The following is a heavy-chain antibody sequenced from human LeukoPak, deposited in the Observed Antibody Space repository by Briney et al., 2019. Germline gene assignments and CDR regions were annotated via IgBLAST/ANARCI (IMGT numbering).Heavy chain of an antibody. CDR1: GGSIISSTYY. D-gene: IGHD6-19*01. CDR2: IYYSGST. Sequence: PSETLSLPFTVSGGSIISSTYYWGWIRQPPGKGLERIGSIYYSGSTYYNPSLKSRVTISVDTSKNQFSLKLNSVTAADTALYYCARRAENWYFDLWGRGTLVTVSS. V-gene: IGHV4-39*01. J-gene: IGHJ2*01. CDR3: ARRAENWYFDL.